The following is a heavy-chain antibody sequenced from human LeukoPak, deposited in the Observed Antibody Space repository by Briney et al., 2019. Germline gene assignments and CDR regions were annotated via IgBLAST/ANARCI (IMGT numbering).Heavy chain of an antibody. V-gene: IGHV4-59*01. CDR3: ARVDFGVVITDY. CDR1: GGSISSYY. J-gene: IGHJ4*02. Sequence: PSETLSLTCTVSGGSISSYYWSWIRQPPGKGLEWIGYIYYSGSTNYNPSLKSRVTISVDTSKNQFSLKLSSVTAADTAVYYCARVDFGVVITDYWGQGTLVTVSS. CDR2: IYYSGST. D-gene: IGHD3-3*01.